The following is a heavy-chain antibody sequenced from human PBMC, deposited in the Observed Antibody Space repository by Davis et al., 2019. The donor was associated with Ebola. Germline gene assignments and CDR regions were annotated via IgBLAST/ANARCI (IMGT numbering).Heavy chain of an antibody. V-gene: IGHV5-51*01. CDR1: GNSFSSHW. Sequence: GESLKISCQDSGNSFSSHWIGWVRQMPGKGLEWMGIIFTGDSDTRYRPSFRGQVTISADKSFKTAFLQWSSLKASDTARYYCATLRRTITGMDDGFDIWSQGTMVTVSS. D-gene: IGHD1-20*01. J-gene: IGHJ3*02. CDR3: ATLRRTITGMDDGFDI. CDR2: IFTGDSDT.